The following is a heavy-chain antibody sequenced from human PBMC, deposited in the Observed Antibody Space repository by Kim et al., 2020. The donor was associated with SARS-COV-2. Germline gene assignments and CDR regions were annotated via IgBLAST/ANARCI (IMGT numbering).Heavy chain of an antibody. J-gene: IGHJ3*02. CDR3: TTDIVVVVAATGVLSAFDI. D-gene: IGHD2-15*01. V-gene: IGHV3-15*01. Sequence: GRFTISRDDSKNTLYLQMNSLKTEDTAVYYCTTDIVVVVAATGVLSAFDIWGQGTMVTVSS.